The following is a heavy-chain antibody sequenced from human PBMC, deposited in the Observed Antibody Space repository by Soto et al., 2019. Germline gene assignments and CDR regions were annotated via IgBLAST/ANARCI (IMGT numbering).Heavy chain of an antibody. D-gene: IGHD6-13*01. CDR1: GYTFTSYG. V-gene: IGHV1-18*04. CDR3: AVHTIIAAAGTSYFDY. Sequence: ASVKVSCKASGYTFTSYGISWVRQAPGQGLEWMGWISAYNGNTNYAQKLQGRVTMTTDTSTSTAYMELRSLRSDDTAVYYRAVHTIIAAAGTSYFDYWGQGTLVTVSS. J-gene: IGHJ4*02. CDR2: ISAYNGNT.